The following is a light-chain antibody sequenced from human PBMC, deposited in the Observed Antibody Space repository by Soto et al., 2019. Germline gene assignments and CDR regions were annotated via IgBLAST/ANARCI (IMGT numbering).Light chain of an antibody. CDR3: QQRSNWPIT. Sequence: DIVLTQSPGTLSLSPGERATLSCRASQSVSSNLAWYQQKPGQAPRLLIYDASNRATGIPARFSGSGSGTDFTLTISSLEPEDFVVYYCQQRSNWPITFGQGTRLEIK. V-gene: IGKV3-11*01. CDR2: DAS. CDR1: QSVSSN. J-gene: IGKJ5*01.